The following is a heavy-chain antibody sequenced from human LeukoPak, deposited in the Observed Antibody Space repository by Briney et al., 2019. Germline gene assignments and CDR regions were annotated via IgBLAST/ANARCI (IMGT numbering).Heavy chain of an antibody. CDR2: IVVGSGNT. CDR1: GLTFTSSA. CDR3: AAGYSYGALN. Sequence: SVKVSCKASGLTFTSSAMQWVRQARGQRLDWMGWIVVGSGNTNYAQKFQERVTITRDMSTSTAYMELSSLRSEDTAVYYCAAGYSYGALNWGQGTLVTVSS. J-gene: IGHJ4*02. D-gene: IGHD5-18*01. V-gene: IGHV1-58*02.